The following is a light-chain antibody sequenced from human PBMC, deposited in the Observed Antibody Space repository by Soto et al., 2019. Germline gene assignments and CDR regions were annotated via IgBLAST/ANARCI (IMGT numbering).Light chain of an antibody. CDR3: CSYAGSYTYV. CDR1: NSDVGGYNY. Sequence: QSALTQPRSVSGSPGQSVTISCTGCNSDVGGYNYVSWCQQHPGKAPKLMIYDVSKRPSGVPDRFSGSKSGNTASLTISGLQAEDEADYYCCSYAGSYTYVFGTGTKLTVL. V-gene: IGLV2-11*01. J-gene: IGLJ1*01. CDR2: DVS.